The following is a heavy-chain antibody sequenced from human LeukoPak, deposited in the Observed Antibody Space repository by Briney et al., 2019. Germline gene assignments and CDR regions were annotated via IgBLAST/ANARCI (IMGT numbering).Heavy chain of an antibody. D-gene: IGHD5-18*01. Sequence: SETLSLTCAVYGGSFSGYYWSWIRQPPGKGLEWIGEINHSGSTNYNPSLKSRVTISVDTSKNQFSLKLSSVTAADTAVYYCARGVDTAMVSNYDYWGQGTLVTVSS. CDR1: GGSFSGYY. J-gene: IGHJ4*02. CDR2: INHSGST. V-gene: IGHV4-34*01. CDR3: ARGVDTAMVSNYDY.